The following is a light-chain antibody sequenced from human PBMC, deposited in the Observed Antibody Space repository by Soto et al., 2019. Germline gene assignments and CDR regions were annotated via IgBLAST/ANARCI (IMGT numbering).Light chain of an antibody. CDR3: QEYDASPIT. CDR1: QSIRSER. CDR2: DAF. V-gene: IGKV3-20*01. Sequence: EIVLTQSPDTLSLSPGERATLSCRASQSIRSERLAWYQQKPGQAPRLVIFDAFNRASGMPERFSGSGSGTDFTLTITRLEPEDFAVYYCQEYDASPITFGLGTRLEMK. J-gene: IGKJ5*01.